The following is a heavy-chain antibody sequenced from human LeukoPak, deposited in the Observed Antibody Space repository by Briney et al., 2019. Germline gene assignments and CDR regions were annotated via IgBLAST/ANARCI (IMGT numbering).Heavy chain of an antibody. CDR1: GFTLSSYA. CDR2: ISGNGDST. J-gene: IGHJ4*02. V-gene: IGHV3-23*01. CDR3: AKAERSPQSYFDY. Sequence: GGSLRLSCAASGFTLSSYAMSWVRQAPGKGLEWVSAISGNGDSTYYADSVKGRLTISRDNSKNTLYLQMNSLRAEDTAVYYCAKAERSPQSYFDYWGQETLVTVSS.